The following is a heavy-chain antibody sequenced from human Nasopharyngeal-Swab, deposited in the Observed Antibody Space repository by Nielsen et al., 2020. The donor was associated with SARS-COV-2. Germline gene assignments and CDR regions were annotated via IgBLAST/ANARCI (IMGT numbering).Heavy chain of an antibody. D-gene: IGHD3-16*01. CDR1: CFTFSRDG. J-gene: IGHJ3*02. CDR3: ARDYYDNRYDVFDI. Sequence: APVKVSFQGSCFTFSRDGFSLGGQAPWQGLEWVGWVSGFDGRTNYAQKFRDRVTLTTDTSTSTIYMEVISLTSDDTAVFYCARDYYDNRYDVFDIWGQGTLVTVSS. V-gene: IGHV1-18*01. CDR2: VSGFDGRT.